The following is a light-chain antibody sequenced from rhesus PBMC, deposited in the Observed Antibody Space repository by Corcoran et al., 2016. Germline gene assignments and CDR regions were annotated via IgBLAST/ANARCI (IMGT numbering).Light chain of an antibody. J-gene: IGKJ2*01. CDR2: GAT. CDR1: QSVSSS. V-gene: IGKV3-31*02. CDR3: QETSNLYS. Sequence: EIVMTQSPATLSLSPGERATLSCRASQSVSSSLAWYQQQPGQAPRLLIYGATIRATGIPYRCSGSGSGTDFTITISSLEPEDFAVYYCQETSNLYSFGQGTKVEIK.